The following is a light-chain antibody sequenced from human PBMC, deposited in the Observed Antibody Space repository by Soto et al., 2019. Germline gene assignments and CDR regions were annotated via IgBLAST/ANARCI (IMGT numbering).Light chain of an antibody. Sequence: EIVLTQSPGTLSLSPGERATLSCRASQSIRTYLAWYQQKPGQAPRLLIYDASTRATGIQVRFSGSGSGTDFTLTIGSLEPEDFAIYYCQQRSNWPITFGQGTRLEIK. CDR2: DAS. V-gene: IGKV3-11*01. CDR3: QQRSNWPIT. J-gene: IGKJ5*01. CDR1: QSIRTY.